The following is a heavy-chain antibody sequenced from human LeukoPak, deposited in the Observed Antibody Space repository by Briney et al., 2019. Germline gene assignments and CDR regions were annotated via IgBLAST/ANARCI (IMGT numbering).Heavy chain of an antibody. D-gene: IGHD3-10*01. CDR2: ISAYNGNT. V-gene: IGHV1-18*01. CDR3: ARDPVHYYGSGSYLRFDP. J-gene: IGHJ5*02. CDR1: GYTFTTYA. Sequence: GASVKVSCKASGYTFTTYAIHWVRQAPGQRLEWMGWISAYNGNTNYAQKLQGRVTMTTDTSTSTAYMELRSLRSDDTAVYYCARDPVHYYGSGSYLRFDPWGQGTLVTVSS.